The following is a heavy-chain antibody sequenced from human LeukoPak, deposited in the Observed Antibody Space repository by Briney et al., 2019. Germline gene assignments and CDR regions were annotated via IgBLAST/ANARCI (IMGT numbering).Heavy chain of an antibody. D-gene: IGHD4-23*01. Sequence: PWASVKVSCKASGGTFSSYTISWVRQAPGQGLEWMGRIIPILGIANYAQKFQGRVTITADKSTSTAYMELSSLRSEDTAVYYCARDLNGGTDAFDIWGQGTMVTVSS. CDR3: ARDLNGGTDAFDI. CDR2: IIPILGIA. J-gene: IGHJ3*02. CDR1: GGTFSSYT. V-gene: IGHV1-69*04.